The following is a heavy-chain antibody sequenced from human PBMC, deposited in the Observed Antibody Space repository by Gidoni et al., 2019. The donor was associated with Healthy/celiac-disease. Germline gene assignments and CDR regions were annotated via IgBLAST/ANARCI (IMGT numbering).Heavy chain of an antibody. Sequence: EVQLVESGGGLVQPGRSLRLSCAASGFTFDDYAMHWVRQAPGKGLEWVSGSSWNSGSIGYVDSVKGRFTISRDNAKNSLYLQMNSLRAEDTALYYCAKAVWSAPIENYMDVWGKGTTVTVSS. CDR1: GFTFDDYA. J-gene: IGHJ6*03. V-gene: IGHV3-9*01. D-gene: IGHD3-3*01. CDR2: SSWNSGSI. CDR3: AKAVWSAPIENYMDV.